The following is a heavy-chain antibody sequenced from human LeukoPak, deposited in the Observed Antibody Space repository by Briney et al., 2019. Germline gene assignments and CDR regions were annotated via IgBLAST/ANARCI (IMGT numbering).Heavy chain of an antibody. V-gene: IGHV4-4*07. CDR2: IYTSGST. CDR1: GVSISNYH. J-gene: IGHJ4*02. Sequence: SETLSLTCTVSGVSISNYHWSWIRQPAGKGLEWIGRIYTSGSTNYNPSLKSRVTMSVDTSKNQLSLKLSSVTAADTAVYYCARLRVGARSFDYWGQGTLVTVSS. CDR3: ARLRVGARSFDY. D-gene: IGHD1-26*01.